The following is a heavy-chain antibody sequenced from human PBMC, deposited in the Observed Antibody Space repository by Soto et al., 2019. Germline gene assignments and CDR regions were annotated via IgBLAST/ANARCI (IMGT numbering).Heavy chain of an antibody. CDR1: GYTFTSYD. V-gene: IGHV1-8*01. J-gene: IGHJ6*02. Sequence: GASVKVSCKASGYTFTSYDINWVRQATGQGLEWMGWMNPNSGNTGYAQKFQGRVTMTRNTSISTAYMELSSLRSEDTAVYYCARSKIVIMVYAMTTYGMDVWGQGTTVTVSS. D-gene: IGHD2-8*01. CDR2: MNPNSGNT. CDR3: ARSKIVIMVYAMTTYGMDV.